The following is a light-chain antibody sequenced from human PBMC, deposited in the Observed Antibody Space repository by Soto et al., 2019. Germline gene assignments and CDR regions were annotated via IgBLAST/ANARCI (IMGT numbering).Light chain of an antibody. CDR3: QQFGTSPYT. J-gene: IGKJ2*01. Sequence: EIVLTQSPGTLSLSPGERATLSCRASHTISSSYLAWYQQKPGQAPRLLIYGASSRATGIPDRFSGSGSGTDFTLTISRLEPEDFAVYWCQQFGTSPYTFGQGTKVDIK. CDR2: GAS. CDR1: HTISSSY. V-gene: IGKV3-20*01.